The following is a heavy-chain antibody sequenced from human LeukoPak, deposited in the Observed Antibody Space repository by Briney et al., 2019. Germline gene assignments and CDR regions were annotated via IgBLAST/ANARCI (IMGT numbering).Heavy chain of an antibody. CDR1: GGSISSSSYY. J-gene: IGHJ4*02. CDR2: IYYSGST. D-gene: IGHD6-19*01. V-gene: IGHV4-39*01. CDR3: ARQEIVAGFEDY. Sequence: SETLSLTCTVSGGSISSSSYYWGWIRQPPGKGLEWIGSIYYSGSTYYNPSLKSRVTISVDTSKNQFSLKLSSVTAADTAVYYCARQEIVAGFEDYWGQGTLVTVSS.